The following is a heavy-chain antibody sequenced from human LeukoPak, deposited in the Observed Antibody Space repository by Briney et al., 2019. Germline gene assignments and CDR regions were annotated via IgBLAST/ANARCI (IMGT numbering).Heavy chain of an antibody. D-gene: IGHD3-22*01. Sequence: SETLSLTCTVSGYSISSGYYWGWIRQPPGKGLEWIGSIYHSGSTNYNPSLKSRVTISVDTSKNQFSLKLSSVTAADTAVYYCARGWYYYDSSGYYYGALHAFDIWGQGTMVTVSS. CDR2: IYHSGST. CDR1: GYSISSGYY. V-gene: IGHV4-38-2*02. CDR3: ARGWYYYDSSGYYYGALHAFDI. J-gene: IGHJ3*02.